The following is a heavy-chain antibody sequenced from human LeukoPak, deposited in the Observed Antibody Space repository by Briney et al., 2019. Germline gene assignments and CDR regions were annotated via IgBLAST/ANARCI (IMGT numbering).Heavy chain of an antibody. Sequence: GGSLRLSCAISGFSITSYGMSWVRQAPGKGLEWVSGISGSGFSTNYADSVKGRFTISRDNSENTLYLQMSSLRAEDTAVYYCAKRGPRGFCRGTICHRAFDIWGQGTPVTVSA. V-gene: IGHV3-23*05. CDR1: GFSITSYG. CDR3: AKRGPRGFCRGTICHRAFDI. CDR2: ISGSGFST. D-gene: IGHD2-15*01. J-gene: IGHJ4*02.